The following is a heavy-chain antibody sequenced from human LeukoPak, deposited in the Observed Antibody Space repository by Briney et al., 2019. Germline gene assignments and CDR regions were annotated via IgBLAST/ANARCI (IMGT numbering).Heavy chain of an antibody. CDR3: ARASQKYSSSWLLGGWFDR. CDR1: GGSISSGGYS. Sequence: SETVSLTCAVSGGSISSGGYSWTWIRQPPGKGLEWIGYIYHSGSTYYNPSLKSRCTIDLDRSKNQFSLKLSSVTAADTAVYYCARASQKYSSSWLLGGWFDRWGQGRLVSVSS. V-gene: IGHV4-30-2*01. CDR2: IYHSGST. D-gene: IGHD6-13*01. J-gene: IGHJ5*01.